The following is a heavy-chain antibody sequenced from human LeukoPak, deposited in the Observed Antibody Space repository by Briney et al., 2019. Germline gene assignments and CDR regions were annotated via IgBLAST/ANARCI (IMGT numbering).Heavy chain of an antibody. CDR1: GGSISSSSYY. J-gene: IGHJ4*02. V-gene: IGHV4-39*01. Sequence: SETLSLTCTVSGGSISSSSYYWGWIRQPPGKGLEWIGSIYYSGSTYYNPSLKSRVTISVDTSKNQFSLKLSSVTAADTAVYYCASRGWGGRDTDYWGQGTLVTVSS. D-gene: IGHD3-10*01. CDR2: IYYSGST. CDR3: ASRGWGGRDTDY.